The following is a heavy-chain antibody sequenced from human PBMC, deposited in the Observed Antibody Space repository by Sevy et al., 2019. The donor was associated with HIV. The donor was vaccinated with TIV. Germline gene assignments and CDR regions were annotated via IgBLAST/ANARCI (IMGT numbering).Heavy chain of an antibody. CDR2: IGHNGDNT. V-gene: IGHV3-23*01. D-gene: IGHD3-10*02. Sequence: GRSLRLSCVASAFTFSNYAMTWVRQTPGKGLEWVSGIGHNGDNTHHAGSVKGRFSISRDNSKNTLDLQMNSLRAEDTAVYYCAKGVRLGGPIYYGMDVWGQGTTVTVSS. J-gene: IGHJ6*02. CDR3: AKGVRLGGPIYYGMDV. CDR1: AFTFSNYA.